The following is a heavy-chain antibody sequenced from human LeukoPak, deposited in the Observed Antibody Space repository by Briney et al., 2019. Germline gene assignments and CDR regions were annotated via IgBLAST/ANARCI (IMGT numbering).Heavy chain of an antibody. CDR1: GFTFSSYS. CDR3: ARDGKRDFDWLPPLYYFDY. CDR2: ISSSSSTI. V-gene: IGHV3-48*04. J-gene: IGHJ4*02. Sequence: GGSLRLSCAASGFTFSSYSMNWVRQAPGKGLEWVSYISSSSSTIYYADSVKGRFTISRDNAKNSLYLQMNSLRAEDTAVYYCARDGKRDFDWLPPLYYFDYWGQGTLVTVSS. D-gene: IGHD3-9*01.